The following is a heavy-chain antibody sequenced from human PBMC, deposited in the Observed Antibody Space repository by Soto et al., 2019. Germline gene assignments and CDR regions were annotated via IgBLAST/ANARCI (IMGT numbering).Heavy chain of an antibody. J-gene: IGHJ4*02. CDR1: GYTFTSYG. V-gene: IGHV1-18*01. Sequence: QVQLVQSGAEVKKPGASVKVSCKTSGYTFTSYGVAWVRQAPGQGLEWMGWISGYNGNTNYAQKFQGRVTMTTDTSTSTAYLELRSLRSDDTAVYYCARDPPGHLIEYWGQGTLVTVSS. CDR3: ARDPPGHLIEY. CDR2: ISGYNGNT.